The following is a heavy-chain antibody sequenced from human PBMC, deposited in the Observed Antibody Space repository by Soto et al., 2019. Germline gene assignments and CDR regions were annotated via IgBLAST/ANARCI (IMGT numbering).Heavy chain of an antibody. Sequence: GGCLGVGCGVEVKTLGECGIGWVRKAPGKGLEWLSSISDSGHYIYYADSVKGRFTISRDNAKNSLFLQMNSLRGEDTAVYYCARSGLALPYSASPWFDPWGHGTPVTVSS. CDR2: ISDSGHYI. V-gene: IGHV3-21*01. CDR1: VKTLGECG. CDR3: ARSGLALPYSASPWFDP. D-gene: IGHD3-22*01. J-gene: IGHJ5*02.